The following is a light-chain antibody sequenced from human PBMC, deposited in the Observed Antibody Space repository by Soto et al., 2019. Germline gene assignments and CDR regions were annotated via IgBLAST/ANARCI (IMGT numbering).Light chain of an antibody. CDR2: DAS. V-gene: IGKV3-11*01. J-gene: IGKJ5*01. CDR3: QQRSYPIT. CDR1: QSISRS. Sequence: ERVSTPSPAIQSVSPGASAPLSCRASQSISRSLAWYQQKPGQAPRLLIYDASHRATGIPVRFSGSGSDSDFTLTISSLEPEDFAVYYCQQRSYPITFGQGTRLEI.